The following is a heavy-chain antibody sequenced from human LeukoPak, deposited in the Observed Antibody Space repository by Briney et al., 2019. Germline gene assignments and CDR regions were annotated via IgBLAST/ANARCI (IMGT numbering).Heavy chain of an antibody. CDR2: ISYDGSNK. Sequence: GRSLRLSCAASGFTFSSYAMHWVRQAPGKGLEWVAVISYDGSNKYYADSVKGRFTISRDNSKNTLYLQMNSLRAEDTAVYYCAKDSFYGNSVYWGQGTLVTVSS. CDR3: AKDSFYGNSVY. V-gene: IGHV3-30*04. J-gene: IGHJ4*02. CDR1: GFTFSSYA. D-gene: IGHD4-23*01.